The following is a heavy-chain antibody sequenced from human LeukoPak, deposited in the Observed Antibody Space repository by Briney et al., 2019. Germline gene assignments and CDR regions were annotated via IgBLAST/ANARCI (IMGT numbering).Heavy chain of an antibody. J-gene: IGHJ4*02. CDR2: LFTGGGRT. V-gene: IGHV3-23*01. Sequence: GGSLRLSCAASGFTFNNYLMRWVRQAPGKGLEWVSVLFTGGGRTLYAAAMKGRFTISGDTSRTTLYHQMNGLRAEDTAVYYCAKECDYSPGHKFDLWGQGTLVTVSS. CDR1: GFTFNNYL. CDR3: AKECDYSPGHKFDL. D-gene: IGHD3-10*01.